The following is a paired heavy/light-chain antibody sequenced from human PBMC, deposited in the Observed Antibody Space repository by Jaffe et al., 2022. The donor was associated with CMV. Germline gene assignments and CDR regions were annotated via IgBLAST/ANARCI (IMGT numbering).Heavy chain of an antibody. J-gene: IGHJ6*03. D-gene: IGHD3-16*02. CDR3: TRHYPRYNYYYYYMDV. CDR1: GGSISSSSYY. CDR2: ISSSGTT. V-gene: IGHV4-39*01. Sequence: QLQLQESGPGLVKPSETLSLTCSVSGGSISSSSYYWGWIRQPPGKGLEWIGTISSSGTTYYNPSLKSRVSISVDTSKNQFSLMLSSVTAADTAMYYCTRHYPRYNYYYYYMDVWGKGTTVTVSS.
Light chain of an antibody. V-gene: IGKV3-20*01. Sequence: EIVLTQSPGTLSLSPGERATLSCRASQSVGSSYLAWYQQKPGQAPRLLIYGASSRATGIPDRFSGSGSGTDFTLTISRLEPEDFALYYCQQYGSSPPTFGQGTRLEIK. CDR2: GAS. J-gene: IGKJ5*01. CDR1: QSVGSSY. CDR3: QQYGSSPPT.